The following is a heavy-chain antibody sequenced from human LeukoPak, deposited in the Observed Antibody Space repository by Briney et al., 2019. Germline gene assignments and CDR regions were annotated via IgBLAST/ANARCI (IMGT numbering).Heavy chain of an antibody. J-gene: IGHJ4*02. CDR1: GFTFSSYS. CDR3: ARANMVRGVIGSDY. V-gene: IGHV3-21*01. CDR2: ISSSSGYI. D-gene: IGHD3-10*01. Sequence: GGSLRLSCAASGFTFSSYSMNWVRQAPGKGLEWVSSISSSSGYIYYADSVKGRFTISRDNAKNSLYLQMNSLRAEDTAVYYCARANMVRGVIGSDYWGQGTLVTVSS.